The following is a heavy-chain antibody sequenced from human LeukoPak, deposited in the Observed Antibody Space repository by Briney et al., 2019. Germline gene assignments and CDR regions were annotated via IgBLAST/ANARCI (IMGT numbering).Heavy chain of an antibody. CDR3: ARLPPLAPAGTTYYHAMDV. J-gene: IGHJ6*02. D-gene: IGHD1-14*01. V-gene: IGHV4-59*08. CDR1: GASITSYY. Sequence: SETLSLTCTVSGASITSYYWSWIRQPPGKGLEWIGYVHNTGSTNYNPSLKSRLTLSIDTSKNQYSLRLDSVTAADTAVDYCARLPPLAPAGTTYYHAMDVWGQGTTVTVSS. CDR2: VHNTGST.